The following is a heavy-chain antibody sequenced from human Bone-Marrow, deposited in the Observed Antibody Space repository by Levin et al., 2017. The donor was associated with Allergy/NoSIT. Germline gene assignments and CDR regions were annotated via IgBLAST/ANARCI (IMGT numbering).Heavy chain of an antibody. CDR3: ARVVAAVGDYFDY. CDR1: GGTFSSYA. V-gene: IGHV1-69*01. CDR2: IIPIFGTA. D-gene: IGHD2-2*01. Sequence: KISCKASGGTFSSYAISWVRQAPGQGLEWMGGIIPIFGTANYAQKFQGRVTITADESTSTAYMELSSLRSEDTAVYYCARVVAAVGDYFDYWGQGTLVTVSS. J-gene: IGHJ4*02.